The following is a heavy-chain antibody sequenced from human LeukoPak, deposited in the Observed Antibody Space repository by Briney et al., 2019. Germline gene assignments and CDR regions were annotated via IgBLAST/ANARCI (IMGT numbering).Heavy chain of an antibody. V-gene: IGHV4-30-4*08. Sequence: PSETLSLTCAVYGGSFSGYYWSWIRQPPGKGLEWIGYIYYSGSTYYNPSLKSRVTISVDTSKNQFSLKLSSVTAADTAVYYCARWGGGNWFDPWGQGTLVTVSS. CDR3: ARWGGGNWFDP. CDR2: IYYSGST. J-gene: IGHJ5*02. CDR1: GGSFSGYY. D-gene: IGHD3-16*01.